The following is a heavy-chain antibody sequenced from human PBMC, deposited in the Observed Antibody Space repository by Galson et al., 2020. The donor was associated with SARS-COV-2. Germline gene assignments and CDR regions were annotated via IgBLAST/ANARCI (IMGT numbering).Heavy chain of an antibody. V-gene: IGHV3-7*03. Sequence: GESLKISCAASGFTFSDYWVSWVRQAPGKGLEWVANIKKDGSEKCYVDSVRGRFRISRDNAKNSLYLQMNSLRAEDTAVYYCAREERVLMGGAFAIWGQGTMVTVSS. CDR2: IKKDGSEK. CDR3: AREERVLMGGAFAI. J-gene: IGHJ3*02. CDR1: GFTFSDYW. D-gene: IGHD1-1*01.